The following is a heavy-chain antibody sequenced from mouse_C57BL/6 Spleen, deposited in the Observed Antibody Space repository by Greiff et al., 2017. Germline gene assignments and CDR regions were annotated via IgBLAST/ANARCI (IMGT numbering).Heavy chain of an antibody. J-gene: IGHJ2*01. CDR1: GFTFSNYW. CDR3: TGPNWGDY. Sequence: EVQVVESGGGLVQPGGSMKLSCVASGFTFSNYWMNWVRQSPEQGLEWVAQIRLKSDNYATHYAESVKGRFTISRDDSKSSVYLQMNNLRAEDTGIYYCTGPNWGDYWGQGTTLTVSS. CDR2: IRLKSDNYAT. D-gene: IGHD4-1*01. V-gene: IGHV6-3*01.